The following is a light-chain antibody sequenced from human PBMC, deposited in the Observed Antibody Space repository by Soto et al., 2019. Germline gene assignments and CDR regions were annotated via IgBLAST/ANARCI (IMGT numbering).Light chain of an antibody. CDR3: EQYNSCPRGT. CDR1: QSGNLN. Sequence: EIMMTQSPGTLSVSPGEGATLACTASQSGNLNLAWYHQKPGQPPRLLLYGVSTSATGIPVRFRGSGSVTEFTLAICSPQAKDSLVSYGEQYNSCPRGTYSLETKVESK. CDR2: GVS. V-gene: IGKV3-15*01. J-gene: IGKJ3*01.